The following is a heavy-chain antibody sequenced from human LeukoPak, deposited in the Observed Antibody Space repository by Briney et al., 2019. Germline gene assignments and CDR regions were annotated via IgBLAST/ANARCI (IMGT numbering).Heavy chain of an antibody. J-gene: IGHJ6*03. Sequence: PGGSLRLSCAASGLTFDDHGMSWVRQAPGKGLQWVPAINWNGDSTSYADSVKGRFTISRDNAKNSLYLQINSLRAEDTALYYCAREKVTTDNYYYMDVWGKGTTVTVSS. CDR2: INWNGDST. CDR3: AREKVTTDNYYYMDV. D-gene: IGHD4-11*01. V-gene: IGHV3-20*04. CDR1: GLTFDDHG.